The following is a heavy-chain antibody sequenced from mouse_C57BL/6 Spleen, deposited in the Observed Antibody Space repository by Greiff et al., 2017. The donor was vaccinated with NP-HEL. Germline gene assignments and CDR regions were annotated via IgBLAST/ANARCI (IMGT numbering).Heavy chain of an antibody. D-gene: IGHD2-10*01. Sequence: QVQLQQSGPELVKPGASVKISCKASGYAFSSSWMNWVKQRPGKGLEWIGRIYPGDGDTNYNGKFKGKATLTADKSSSTAYMQLSSLTSEDSAVYFCARDAYHGYFDVWGTGTTVTVSS. V-gene: IGHV1-82*01. J-gene: IGHJ1*03. CDR3: ARDAYHGYFDV. CDR1: GYAFSSSW. CDR2: IYPGDGDT.